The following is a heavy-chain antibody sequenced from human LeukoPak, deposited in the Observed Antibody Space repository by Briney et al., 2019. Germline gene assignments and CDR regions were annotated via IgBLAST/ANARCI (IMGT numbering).Heavy chain of an antibody. J-gene: IGHJ5*02. V-gene: IGHV4-59*12. CDR1: GGSISGYY. CDR3: VRDNGIAVAGPGWFDP. CDR2: IFYSGST. D-gene: IGHD6-19*01. Sequence: SETLFLTCTVSGGSISGYYWSWIRQPPGKGLEWIGYIFYSGSTNYNPSLKSRVTISVETSKNQFSLELRSVSPADTAVYYCVRDNGIAVAGPGWFDPWGQGTLVTVSS.